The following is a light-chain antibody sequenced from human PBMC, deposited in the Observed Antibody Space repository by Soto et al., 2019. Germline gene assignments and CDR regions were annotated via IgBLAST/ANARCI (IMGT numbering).Light chain of an antibody. CDR1: SSDVGGYNY. J-gene: IGLJ1*01. V-gene: IGLV2-8*01. CDR3: SSYAGSSNV. Sequence: QSALTQPPSASGSPGQSVAISCTGTSSDVGGYNYVSWYQQHPGKAPKLMIYEVNKRPSGVPDRFSGSKSGNTASLTVSGLQAEDEADYYCSSYAGSSNVFGTGTKVTV. CDR2: EVN.